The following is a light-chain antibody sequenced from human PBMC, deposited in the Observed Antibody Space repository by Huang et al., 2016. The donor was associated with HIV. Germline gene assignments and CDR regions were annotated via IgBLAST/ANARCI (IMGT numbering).Light chain of an antibody. Sequence: EIVMTLSPDTLSVSPGERATLSCRASQSVRDKLAWYQQKPGQAPRLLLHATSTRAAGVPARFSGSGSGTEFTLTISSLQSEDCGVYYCQQYESWPPLTFGGGTKVEIK. J-gene: IGKJ4*01. CDR3: QQYESWPPLT. CDR1: QSVRDK. V-gene: IGKV3-15*01. CDR2: ATS.